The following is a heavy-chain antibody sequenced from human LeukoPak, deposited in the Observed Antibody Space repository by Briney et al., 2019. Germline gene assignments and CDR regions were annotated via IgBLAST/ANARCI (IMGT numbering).Heavy chain of an antibody. D-gene: IGHD3-22*01. Sequence: ASVKVSCKASGGTFSSYAISWVRQAPGQGLEWMGWMNPNSGNTGYAQKFQGRVTMTRNTSISTAYIELSSLRSEDTAVYYCARASGYYEYYFDYWGQGTLVTVSS. CDR1: GGTFSSYA. J-gene: IGHJ4*02. CDR3: ARASGYYEYYFDY. CDR2: MNPNSGNT. V-gene: IGHV1-8*02.